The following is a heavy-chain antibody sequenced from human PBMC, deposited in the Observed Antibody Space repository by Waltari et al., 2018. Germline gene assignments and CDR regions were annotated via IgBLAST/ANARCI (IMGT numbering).Heavy chain of an antibody. D-gene: IGHD7-27*01. J-gene: IGHJ4*02. CDR1: GGTFSSYA. CDR3: ARVGKKELGMFH. CDR2: IIPILGIA. Sequence: QVQLVQSGAEVKKPGSSVKVSCKASGGTFSSYAISWVRQAPGQGLERMGGIIPILGIANYAQKFQGRVTITADESTSTAYMELSSLRSEDTAVYYCARVGKKELGMFHWGQGTLVTVSS. V-gene: IGHV1-69*04.